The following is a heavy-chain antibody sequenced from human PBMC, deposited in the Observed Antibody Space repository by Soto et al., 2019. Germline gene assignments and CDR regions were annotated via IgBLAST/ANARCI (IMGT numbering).Heavy chain of an antibody. Sequence: GGSLRLSCAASGFPFSSYPLSWVRQAPGQGLEWVSAISGSGSNPYYADSVKGRFTISRDNSKNKLYLQMNSLRAEDTALYYYAKTASMTIRDGFDHWGQGTLVTVSS. CDR2: ISGSGSNP. D-gene: IGHD4-17*01. CDR3: AKTASMTIRDGFDH. J-gene: IGHJ4*02. V-gene: IGHV3-23*01. CDR1: GFPFSSYP.